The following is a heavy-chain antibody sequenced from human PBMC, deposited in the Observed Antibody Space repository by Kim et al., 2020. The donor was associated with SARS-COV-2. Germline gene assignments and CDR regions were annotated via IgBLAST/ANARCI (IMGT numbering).Heavy chain of an antibody. D-gene: IGHD4-17*01. CDR1: GGSFSGYY. CDR2: INHSGST. J-gene: IGHJ6*02. V-gene: IGHV4-34*01. CDR3: ARGRGGTTVVTLGLGYYYYYGMDV. Sequence: SETLSLTCAVYGGSFSGYYWSWIRQPLGKGLEWIGEINHSGSTNYNPSLKSRVTISVDTSKNQFSLKLSSVTAADTAVYYCARGRGGTTVVTLGLGYYYYYGMDVWGQGTTVTVSS.